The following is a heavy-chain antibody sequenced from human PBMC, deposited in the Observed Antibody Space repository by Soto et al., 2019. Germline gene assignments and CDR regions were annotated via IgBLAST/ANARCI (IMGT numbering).Heavy chain of an antibody. CDR3: ARDLGQQLTIDY. D-gene: IGHD6-13*01. Sequence: ASVKVSCKASGGTFSSYTISWVRQAPGQGLEWMGRIIPILGIANYAQKFHGRVTITADKSTSTAYMELSSLRSEDTAVYYCARDLGQQLTIDYWGQGTLVTVSS. V-gene: IGHV1-69*04. CDR2: IIPILGIA. J-gene: IGHJ4*02. CDR1: GGTFSSYT.